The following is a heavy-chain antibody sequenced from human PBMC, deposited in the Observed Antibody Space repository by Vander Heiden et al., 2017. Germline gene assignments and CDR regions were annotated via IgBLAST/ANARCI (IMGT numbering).Heavy chain of an antibody. J-gene: IGHJ4*02. CDR2: INPNSGGT. CDR1: ASTFTGYY. V-gene: IGHV1-2*06. CDR3: ARGLFGDYDLEGFDY. D-gene: IGHD3-22*01. Sequence: AQLVQSGAEVKKPRASVNVSCKASASTFTGYYMHWCRQAPGQGLEWMGRINPNSGGTNDAQKFQGRDTMTRDTSISTAYMELSRLRSDDTAVYYCARGLFGDYDLEGFDYWGQGTLVTVSS.